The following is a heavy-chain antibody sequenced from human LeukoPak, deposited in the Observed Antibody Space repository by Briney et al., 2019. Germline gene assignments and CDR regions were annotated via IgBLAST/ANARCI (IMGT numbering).Heavy chain of an antibody. CDR1: GGSISSSSYY. Sequence: PSETLSLTCTVSGGSISSSSYYWGWIRQPPGKGLEWIGSIYYSGSTYYNPSLKSRVTISVDTSKNQFSLKLSSVTAADTAVYYCASEYYYGSGNANWFDPWGQGTLVTVSS. V-gene: IGHV4-39*07. J-gene: IGHJ5*02. D-gene: IGHD3-10*01. CDR2: IYYSGST. CDR3: ASEYYYGSGNANWFDP.